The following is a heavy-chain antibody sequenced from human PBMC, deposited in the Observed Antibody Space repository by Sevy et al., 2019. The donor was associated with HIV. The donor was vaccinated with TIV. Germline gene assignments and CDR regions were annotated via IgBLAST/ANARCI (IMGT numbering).Heavy chain of an antibody. Sequence: SETLSLTCTVSGGSISSYYRSWIRQPPGKGLEWIGYIYYSGSTNYNPSLTSRVTISVDTSKNQFSLDLSSVTAADTAVYYCAGFRAIDDCWSGYCAGEYYYGMDVWGQGTTVTVSS. CDR2: IYYSGST. D-gene: IGHD3-3*01. V-gene: IGHV4-59*12. CDR1: GGSISSYY. CDR3: AGFRAIDDCWSGYCAGEYYYGMDV. J-gene: IGHJ6*02.